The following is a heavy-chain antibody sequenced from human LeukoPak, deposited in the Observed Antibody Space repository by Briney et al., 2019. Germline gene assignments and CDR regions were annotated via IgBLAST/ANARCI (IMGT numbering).Heavy chain of an antibody. J-gene: IGHJ3*02. V-gene: IGHV3-48*03. CDR2: ISSSGSTI. CDR3: VRGRGSYWYDLGPAFNM. Sequence: GGSLRLSCAASGFTFSSYAMNWVRQAPEKGLEWVSYISSSGSTIYYADSVKGRFTISRDNAKKTLNLQMESLRVDDTAVYYCVRGRGSYWYDLGPAFNMWGQGTMVTVSS. D-gene: IGHD1-26*01. CDR1: GFTFSSYA.